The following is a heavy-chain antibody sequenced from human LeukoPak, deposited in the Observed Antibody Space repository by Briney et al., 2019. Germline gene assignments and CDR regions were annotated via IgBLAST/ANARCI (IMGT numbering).Heavy chain of an antibody. CDR2: ISGSGGST. V-gene: IGHV3-23*01. J-gene: IGHJ3*02. CDR1: GFTVSSNY. Sequence: GGSLRLSCAASGFTVSSNYMSWVRQAPGKGLEWVSAISGSGGSTYYADSVKGRFTISRDNSKNTLYLQMNSLRAEDTAVYYCAKDLSVTPDAFDIWGQGTMVTVSS. D-gene: IGHD4-17*01. CDR3: AKDLSVTPDAFDI.